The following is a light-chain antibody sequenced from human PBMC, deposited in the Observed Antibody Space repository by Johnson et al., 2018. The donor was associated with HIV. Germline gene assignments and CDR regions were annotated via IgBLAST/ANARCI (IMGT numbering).Light chain of an antibody. Sequence: QSVLTQPPSLSAAPGQKVTISCSGSSSNIGNNYVSWYQQLPGTAPKLLIYENNKRPSGIPDRFSGSKSGTSATLGITGLQTGDEADYYCGTWDSSLNVFGTGTKVTVL. CDR2: ENN. CDR3: GTWDSSLNV. V-gene: IGLV1-51*01. CDR1: SSNIGNNY. J-gene: IGLJ1*01.